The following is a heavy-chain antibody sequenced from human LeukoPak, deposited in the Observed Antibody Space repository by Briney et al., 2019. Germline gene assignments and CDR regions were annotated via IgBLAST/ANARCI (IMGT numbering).Heavy chain of an antibody. CDR1: GFTFGDYA. CDR2: IRSKAYGGTT. V-gene: IGHV3-49*03. CDR3: TRADYYDSSGPPDY. Sequence: GGSLRLSCTASGFTFGDYAMSWFRQAPGKGLEWVGFIRSKAYGGTTEYAASVKGRFTISRADSKSIAYLQMNSLKTEDTAVYYCTRADYYDSSGPPDYWGQGTLVTVSS. D-gene: IGHD3-22*01. J-gene: IGHJ4*02.